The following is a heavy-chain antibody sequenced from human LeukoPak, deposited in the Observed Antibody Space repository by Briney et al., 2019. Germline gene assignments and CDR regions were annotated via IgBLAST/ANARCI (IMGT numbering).Heavy chain of an antibody. V-gene: IGHV3-23*01. D-gene: IGHD1-1*01. CDR3: AKMEGNWNPLGYGMDV. CDR1: GFTFSSYA. J-gene: IGHJ6*02. Sequence: GGSLRLSCAASGFTFSSYAMSWVRQAPGKGLEWVSAISGSGGSTYYADSVKGRFTISRDNSKNTLYLQMNSLRAEDTAVYYCAKMEGNWNPLGYGMDVWGQGTTVTVSS. CDR2: ISGSGGST.